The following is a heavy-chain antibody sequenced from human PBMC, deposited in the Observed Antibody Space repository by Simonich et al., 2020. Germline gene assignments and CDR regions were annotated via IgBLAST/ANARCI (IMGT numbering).Heavy chain of an antibody. Sequence: QVQLQESGPGLVKPSETLSLTCTVSGGSISSYYWSCIRTPPGKGLEWIGYIYYSGSTNYNPSLKSRVTMSVDTSKNQFSLKLSSVTAADTAVYYCARGGLYFDYWGQGTLVTVSS. J-gene: IGHJ4*02. D-gene: IGHD2-15*01. V-gene: IGHV4-59*01. CDR3: ARGGLYFDY. CDR2: IYYSGST. CDR1: GGSISSYY.